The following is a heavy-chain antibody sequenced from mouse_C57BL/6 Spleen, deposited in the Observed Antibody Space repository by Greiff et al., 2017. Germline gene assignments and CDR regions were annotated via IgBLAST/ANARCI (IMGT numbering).Heavy chain of an antibody. CDR3: TRWRSYYFDY. CDR2: IDPETGGT. J-gene: IGHJ2*01. CDR1: GYTFTDYE. Sequence: QVQLQQSGAELVRPGASVTLSCKASGYTFTDYEMHWVKQTPVHGLEWIGAIDPETGGTAYNQKFKGKAILTADKSSSTAYMELRSLTSEDSAVYYCTRWRSYYFDYWGQGTTLTVSS. V-gene: IGHV1-15*01.